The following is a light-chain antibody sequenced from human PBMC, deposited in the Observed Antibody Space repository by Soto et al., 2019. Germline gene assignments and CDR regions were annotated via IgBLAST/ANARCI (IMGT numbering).Light chain of an antibody. Sequence: EIVVTQSPATLSVSPGERVTVSCRASQSVSSSLAWYQQRPGQAPRLLIYDTSTRAAGIAARFSGSGSGTEFTLTISRLQSEDSAVYYCQQYVHWPPGAFGQGTTVEIK. V-gene: IGKV3-15*01. CDR2: DTS. CDR1: QSVSSS. J-gene: IGKJ1*01. CDR3: QQYVHWPPGA.